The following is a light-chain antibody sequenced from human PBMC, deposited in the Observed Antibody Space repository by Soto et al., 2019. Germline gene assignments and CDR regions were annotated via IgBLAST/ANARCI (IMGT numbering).Light chain of an antibody. CDR1: QSVSSSY. Sequence: ESVLTQSPDTLSLSPGERATLSCRASQSVSSSYLAWYQQKPGQAPRLLIYGASSRATGIPDRFSGSGSGTDFTLTISSLEPEDFALYYFQHYASSPWTFGQGTKVEI. V-gene: IGKV3-20*01. CDR3: QHYASSPWT. J-gene: IGKJ1*01. CDR2: GAS.